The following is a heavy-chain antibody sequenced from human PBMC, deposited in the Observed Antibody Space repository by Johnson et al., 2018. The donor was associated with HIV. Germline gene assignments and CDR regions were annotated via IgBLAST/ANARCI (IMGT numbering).Heavy chain of an antibody. CDR3: ATREKPHLAFDI. V-gene: IGHV3-30*04. D-gene: IGHD5-24*01. Sequence: VQLVESGGGVVQPGRSVRLSCAASGFTFSSYAMHWVRQAPGKGLEWVAVISYDGSNKYYADSVKGRFTISRDNSKNTLYLQMNSLRAEDTAVYYCATREKPHLAFDIWGQGTMVTVSS. CDR2: ISYDGSNK. CDR1: GFTFSSYA. J-gene: IGHJ3*02.